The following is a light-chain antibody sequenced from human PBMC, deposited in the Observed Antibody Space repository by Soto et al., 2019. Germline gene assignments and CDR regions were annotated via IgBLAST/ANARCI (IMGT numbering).Light chain of an antibody. Sequence: DIVITESPDSRAVSLVESVTINCKSSHIVLYSPNNENYLAWYQQKSGKAPKLLIYDASDLETGVPSRFSGSGSGTDFTFTINSLQPEDIATYYCQQYDNLPLTFGGGTKVDI. CDR3: QQYDNLPLT. CDR2: DAS. J-gene: IGKJ4*01. V-gene: IGKV1-33*01. CDR1: HIVLYSPNNENY.